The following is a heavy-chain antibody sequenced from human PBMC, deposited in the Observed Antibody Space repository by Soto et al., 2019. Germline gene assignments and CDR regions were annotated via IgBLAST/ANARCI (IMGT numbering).Heavy chain of an antibody. Sequence: PSETLSLTCTVSGGSISSSSYYWGWIRQPPGKGLEWIGSIYYSGSTYYNPSLKSRVTISVDTSKNQFSLKLSSVTAADTAVYYCARLATVATLAGPYYYYYMDVWGKGTTVTVSS. CDR2: IYYSGST. D-gene: IGHD4-17*01. V-gene: IGHV4-39*01. J-gene: IGHJ6*03. CDR1: GGSISSSSYY. CDR3: ARLATVATLAGPYYYYYMDV.